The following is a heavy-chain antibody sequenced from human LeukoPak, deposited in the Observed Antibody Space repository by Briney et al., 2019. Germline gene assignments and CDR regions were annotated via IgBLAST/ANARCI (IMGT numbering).Heavy chain of an antibody. Sequence: GGSLRLSCAVSGFTFSSYWMHWVRQGPGKGLVWVSRISGDESTTSYADSVKGRFTIFRDNAKNTLFLQMNSLRAEDTAVYYCAGGSTLDRGLVYYWGQGTLVTVSS. D-gene: IGHD3-10*01. J-gene: IGHJ4*02. CDR1: GFTFSSYW. V-gene: IGHV3-74*01. CDR3: AGGSTLDRGLVYY. CDR2: ISGDESTT.